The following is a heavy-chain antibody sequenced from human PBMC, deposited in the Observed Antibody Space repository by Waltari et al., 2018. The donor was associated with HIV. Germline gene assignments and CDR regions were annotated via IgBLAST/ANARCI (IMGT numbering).Heavy chain of an antibody. Sequence: QVQLVGPRAGVGQPGRSLRVSTGAVGSTSRGYRLHSVGPGPGKGLGWVAVRWYDGSNKYYADSVKGRFTISRDNSKNTLYLQMNSLRAEDTAVYYCAREVSDSSGYYLDYWGQGTLVTVSS. CDR2: RWYDGSNK. D-gene: IGHD3-22*01. CDR1: GSTSRGYR. CDR3: AREVSDSSGYYLDY. J-gene: IGHJ4*02. V-gene: IGHV3-33*01.